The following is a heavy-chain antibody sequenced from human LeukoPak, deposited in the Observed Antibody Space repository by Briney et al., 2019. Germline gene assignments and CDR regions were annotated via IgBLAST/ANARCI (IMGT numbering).Heavy chain of an antibody. CDR1: GGSISSYY. V-gene: IGHV4-59*12. CDR3: ARDAVSSWYNSAYYYYMDV. J-gene: IGHJ6*03. CDR2: IYYSGST. Sequence: SETLSLTCTVSGGSISSYYWSWIRQPPGKGLEWIGYIYYSGSTNYNPSLKSRVTISVDTSKNQFSLKLSSVTAADTAVYFCARDAVSSWYNSAYYYYMDVWGKGTTVTVSS. D-gene: IGHD6-13*01.